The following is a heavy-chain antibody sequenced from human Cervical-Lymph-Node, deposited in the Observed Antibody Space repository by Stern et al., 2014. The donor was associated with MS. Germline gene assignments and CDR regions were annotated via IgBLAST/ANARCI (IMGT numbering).Heavy chain of an antibody. D-gene: IGHD3-22*01. Sequence: QVQLVQSGAEVKKPGASVKVSCKASGYTFTSHGISWVRQAPGQGLEWMGWISAYSGTPNYQQKLQGRVTMTTDTSTTTAYMELRSLRSDDTAVYYCARVTYESSGYPRMDYWGQGTLVTVPS. CDR3: ARVTYESSGYPRMDY. V-gene: IGHV1-18*01. J-gene: IGHJ4*02. CDR2: ISAYSGTP. CDR1: GYTFTSHG.